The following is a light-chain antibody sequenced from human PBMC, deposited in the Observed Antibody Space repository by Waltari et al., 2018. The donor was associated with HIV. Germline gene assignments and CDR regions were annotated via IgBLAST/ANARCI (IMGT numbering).Light chain of an antibody. Sequence: VLTQSPGNLSLSRGERATPSCRASQSVSSTYSAWYQQKPGQAPRLLIYSASSRATGIPDRFSGSGSGTDFTLTISRLEPEDFAVYYCQQYGSSWTFGQGTKVESK. V-gene: IGKV3-20*01. CDR1: QSVSSTY. CDR2: SAS. CDR3: QQYGSSWT. J-gene: IGKJ1*01.